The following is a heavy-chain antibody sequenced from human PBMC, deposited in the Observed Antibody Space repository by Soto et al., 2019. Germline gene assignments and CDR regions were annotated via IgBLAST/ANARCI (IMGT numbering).Heavy chain of an antibody. CDR2: IYYTGST. V-gene: IGHV4-31*03. Sequence: QVQLQESGPGLVKPSQTLSLTCTVSGGSIYTGGFYWSWIRQLPGKGLEWLGYIYYTGSTQYTPSLRSRLTISTDTSDNQFSLRLTSVTAADTAVYYCATSLVTSRTRADYWGQGTLVTVSS. CDR1: GGSIYTGGFY. CDR3: ATSLVTSRTRADY. D-gene: IGHD1-26*01. J-gene: IGHJ4*02.